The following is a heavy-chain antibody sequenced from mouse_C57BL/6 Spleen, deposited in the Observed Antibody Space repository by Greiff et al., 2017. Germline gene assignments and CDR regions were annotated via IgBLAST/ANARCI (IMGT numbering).Heavy chain of an antibody. CDR1: GFTFRSYA. J-gene: IGHJ4*01. V-gene: IGHV5-4*01. CDR2: ISDGVSYT. Sequence: EVRLVESGGGLVKPGGPLKLSCGVSGFTFRSYAMSGVRQTPEKRLEWVATISDGVSYTYYPDNVKGRFTISGDNAKNNLYLQMSRLKSEDTAMYYCARERGGSRRRGAKGYWGQGTSVTVSS. D-gene: IGHD1-1*01. CDR3: ARERGGSRRRGAKGY.